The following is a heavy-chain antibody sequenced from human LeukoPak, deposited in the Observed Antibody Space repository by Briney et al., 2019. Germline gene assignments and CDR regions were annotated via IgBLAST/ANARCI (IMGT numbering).Heavy chain of an antibody. Sequence: GGSLRLSCAASGFSFSDYAMHWVRQAPAKGLEWVAATSHNEGNRYYADSVKGRFTISRDNSRNTLYLEVNSLRTDDTAVYYCAREGVSGSYFGFVYWGQGTLVTVSS. CDR3: AREGVSGSYFGFVY. D-gene: IGHD1-26*01. J-gene: IGHJ4*02. CDR1: GFSFSDYA. V-gene: IGHV3-30-3*01. CDR2: TSHNEGNR.